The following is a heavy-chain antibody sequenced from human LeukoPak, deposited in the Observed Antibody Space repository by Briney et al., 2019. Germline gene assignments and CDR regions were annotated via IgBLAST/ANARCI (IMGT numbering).Heavy chain of an antibody. V-gene: IGHV3-74*01. CDR3: ARDTTIVVVPAAIGDFDY. CDR1: GFTFSSYW. J-gene: IGHJ4*02. Sequence: PGGSLRLSCAASGFTFSSYWMHWVRQAPGKGLVWASRINSDGSSTSYADSVKGRFTISRDNAENTLYLQMNSLRAEDTAVYYCARDTTIVVVPAAIGDFDYWGQGTLVTVSS. D-gene: IGHD2-2*02. CDR2: INSDGSST.